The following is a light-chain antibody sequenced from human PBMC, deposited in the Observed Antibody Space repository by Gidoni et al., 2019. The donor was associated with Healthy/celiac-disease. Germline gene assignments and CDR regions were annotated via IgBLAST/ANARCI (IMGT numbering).Light chain of an antibody. CDR3: QQYGSSPPWT. CDR1: QSVSSSY. J-gene: IGKJ1*01. Sequence: EIVLTQSPGTLSLSPGERATLSCRAIQSVSSSYLAWYQQKPGQAPSLLIYGASSRATGIPDRFSGSGSGTDFTLTISRLEPEDFAVYYCQQYGSSPPWTFGQGTKVEIK. CDR2: GAS. V-gene: IGKV3-20*01.